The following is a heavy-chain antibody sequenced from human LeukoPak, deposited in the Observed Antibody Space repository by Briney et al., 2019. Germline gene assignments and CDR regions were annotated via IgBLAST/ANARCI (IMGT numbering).Heavy chain of an antibody. V-gene: IGHV4-4*07. CDR3: ARGDYYGSRSYLYYYYYMDV. Sequence: PSETLSLTCTVSGGSISSYYWSWIRQPAGKGLEWIGRIYTSGSTNYNPSLKSRVTMSVDTSKNQFSLKLSSVTAADTAVYYCARGDYYGSRSYLYYYYYMDVWGKGTTVTVSS. CDR1: GGSISSYY. J-gene: IGHJ6*03. D-gene: IGHD3-10*01. CDR2: IYTSGST.